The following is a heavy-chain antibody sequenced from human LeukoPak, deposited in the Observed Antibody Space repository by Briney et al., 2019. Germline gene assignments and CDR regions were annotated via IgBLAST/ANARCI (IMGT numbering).Heavy chain of an antibody. V-gene: IGHV4-38-2*01. CDR3: ARHGPIVLRANWFDP. CDR2: IYHSGSA. CDR1: GYSISSGYY. Sequence: SETLSLTCAVSGYSISSGYYWGWIRQPPGKGLEWIGSIYHSGSAYYNPSLKSRVTISVDTSKNQFSLKLSSVTAADMAVYYCARHGPIVLRANWFDPWGQGTLVTVS. J-gene: IGHJ5*02. D-gene: IGHD2-8*01.